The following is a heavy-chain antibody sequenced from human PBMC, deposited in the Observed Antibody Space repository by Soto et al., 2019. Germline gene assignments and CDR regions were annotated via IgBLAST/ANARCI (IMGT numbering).Heavy chain of an antibody. V-gene: IGHV3-53*01. D-gene: IGHD1-1*01. Sequence: DVQLVESGGGLIQPGESLRLSCAAVGLTVSGKKYVAWVRQAPGKGLEWVSALYDAEGSFYADSVKGRFTTSSDSSKTTVYLQMNGLRPDYTAVYYCASWPEREQAYDVWGQGTTVTVSS. J-gene: IGHJ3*01. CDR1: GLTVSGKKY. CDR3: ASWPEREQAYDV. CDR2: LYDAEGS.